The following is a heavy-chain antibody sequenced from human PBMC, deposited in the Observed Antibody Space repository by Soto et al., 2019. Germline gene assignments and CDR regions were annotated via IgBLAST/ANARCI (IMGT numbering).Heavy chain of an antibody. V-gene: IGHV3-23*01. Sequence: GGSLRLSCAASGFTFSSYAMSWVRQAPGKWTEWVSAISGSGGSTYYADYVKGRFTISRDNSKNTLYLQMNSLRAEDTAVYYCAKLGCSGGSCYSGMDNWFDPWGQGTLVTVSS. CDR3: AKLGCSGGSCYSGMDNWFDP. D-gene: IGHD2-15*01. J-gene: IGHJ5*02. CDR2: ISGSGGST. CDR1: GFTFSSYA.